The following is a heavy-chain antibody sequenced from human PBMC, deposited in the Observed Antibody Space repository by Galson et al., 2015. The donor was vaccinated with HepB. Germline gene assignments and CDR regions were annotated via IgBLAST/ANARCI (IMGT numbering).Heavy chain of an antibody. CDR3: ARDHAVPAAAGVFDY. J-gene: IGHJ4*02. CDR1: GFTFSSCS. CDR2: ISSSSSTI. Sequence: SLRLSCAASGFTFSSCSMNWVRQAPGKGLEWVSYISSSSSTIYYADSVKGRFTISRDNAKNSLYLQMNSLRDEDTAVYYCARDHAVPAAAGVFDYWGQGTLVTVSS. V-gene: IGHV3-48*02. D-gene: IGHD2-2*01.